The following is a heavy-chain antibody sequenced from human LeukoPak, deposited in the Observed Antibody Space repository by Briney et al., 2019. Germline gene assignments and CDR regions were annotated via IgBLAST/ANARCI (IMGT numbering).Heavy chain of an antibody. J-gene: IGHJ6*03. CDR3: ARGGTSYYYYYYYYMDV. D-gene: IGHD1-1*01. CDR1: GGTFSSYA. V-gene: IGHV1-69*13. Sequence: ASVKVSCKAAGGTFSSYAISWVRQASGQGLEWMGGIIPIFGTANYAQKFQGRVTITADESTSTAYMELSSLRSEDTAVYYCARGGTSYYYYYYYYMDVWGKGTTVTVSS. CDR2: IIPIFGTA.